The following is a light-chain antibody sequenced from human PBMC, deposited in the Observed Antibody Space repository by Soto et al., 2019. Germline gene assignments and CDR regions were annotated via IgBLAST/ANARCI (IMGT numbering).Light chain of an antibody. CDR2: AAS. V-gene: IGKV1-27*01. Sequence: DIPMTQSPSSLSASVGDRVTITCRASQGISNYLAWYQQKPGKVPKLLIYAASTLQSGVPSRFSGSGSGTDFTLTISSLQPEDVATYYCQKYNSAPRVTFGPGTKSGYQT. CDR3: QKYNSAPRVT. CDR1: QGISNY. J-gene: IGKJ3*01.